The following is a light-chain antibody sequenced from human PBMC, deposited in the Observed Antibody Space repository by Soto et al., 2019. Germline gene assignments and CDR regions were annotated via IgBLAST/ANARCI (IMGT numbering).Light chain of an antibody. J-gene: IGLJ2*01. CDR1: SSDVGGYNH. Sequence: QSALTQPASVSGSPGQSITISCTGTSSDVGGYNHVSWYQQHPGKAPKLLIYYVTDRPSGVSNRFSGSKSGNTASLAISGLQAEDEADYYCNSYTSTNTLVFGGGTQLTVL. CDR3: NSYTSTNTLV. V-gene: IGLV2-14*03. CDR2: YVT.